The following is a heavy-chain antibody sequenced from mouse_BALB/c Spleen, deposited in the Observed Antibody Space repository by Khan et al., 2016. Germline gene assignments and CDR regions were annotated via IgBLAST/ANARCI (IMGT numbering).Heavy chain of an antibody. D-gene: IGHD1-2*01. CDR3: AGTTATSWFAY. Sequence: EVQLQESGPGLVKPSQSLSLTCTVTGYSITSDYAWNWIRQFPGNKLEWMGYISYSGSTSYNPSLKSRISITRDTSKNQFFLQLNSVTTEDTATYYWAGTTATSWFAYWGQGTLVTVSA. CDR1: GYSITSDYA. J-gene: IGHJ3*01. CDR2: ISYSGST. V-gene: IGHV3-2*02.